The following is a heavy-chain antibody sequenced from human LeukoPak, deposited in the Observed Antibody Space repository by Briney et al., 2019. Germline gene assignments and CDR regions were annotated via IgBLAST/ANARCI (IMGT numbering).Heavy chain of an antibody. D-gene: IGHD1/OR15-1a*01. CDR1: GFTFSSNA. CDR3: VKDYNWNIFHY. Sequence: GGSLRLSCSASGFTFSSNAMHWVRQAPGKGLEYVSAISSNGGSTYYADSVKGRFTISRDNSKNTLYLQMSSLRAEDTAVYYCVKDYNWNIFHYWGQGTLVTVSS. V-gene: IGHV3-64D*09. CDR2: ISSNGGST. J-gene: IGHJ4*02.